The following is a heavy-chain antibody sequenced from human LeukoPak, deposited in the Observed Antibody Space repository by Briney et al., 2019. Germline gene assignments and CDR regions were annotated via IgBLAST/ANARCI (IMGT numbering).Heavy chain of an antibody. J-gene: IGHJ4*02. CDR2: INHSGST. V-gene: IGHV4-34*01. D-gene: IGHD4-17*01. Sequence: SETLSPTCAVYAGSFSGYYWSWIRQPPGKGLEWIGEINHSGSTNYNPSLKSRVTISVDTSKNQFSLKLSSVTAADTAVYYCARGVFDYGSSTTFDYWGQGTLVTVSS. CDR3: ARGVFDYGSSTTFDY. CDR1: AGSFSGYY.